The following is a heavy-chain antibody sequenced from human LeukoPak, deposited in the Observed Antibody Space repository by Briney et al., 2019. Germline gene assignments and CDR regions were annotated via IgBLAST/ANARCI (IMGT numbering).Heavy chain of an antibody. J-gene: IGHJ4*02. D-gene: IGHD3-10*01. CDR2: MNPNSGNT. V-gene: IGHV1-8*03. CDR1: GYTFTSYD. Sequence: ASVKVSCKASGYTFTSYDINWVRQATGQGLEWMGWMNPNSGNTGYAQKFQGRVTITRNTSISTAYMELSSLRSEDTAVYYCARVGLNDYGSGTYADYWGQGTLVTVSS. CDR3: ARVGLNDYGSGTYADY.